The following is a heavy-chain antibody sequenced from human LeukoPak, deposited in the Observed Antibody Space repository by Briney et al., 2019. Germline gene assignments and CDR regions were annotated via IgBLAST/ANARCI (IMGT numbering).Heavy chain of an antibody. V-gene: IGHV4-61*02. CDR2: SYTSGST. CDR3: ARDLVGMAKTGAFDI. Sequence: KTSETLSLTCTVSGGSISSGSYYWSWIRQPAGKGLEWIARSYTSGSTNYNPSLKSRVTISVDTAKNQFSLKLSSVTAADTAVYYRARDLVGMAKTGAFDIWGQGTMVTVSS. CDR1: GGSISSGSYY. D-gene: IGHD5-24*01. J-gene: IGHJ3*02.